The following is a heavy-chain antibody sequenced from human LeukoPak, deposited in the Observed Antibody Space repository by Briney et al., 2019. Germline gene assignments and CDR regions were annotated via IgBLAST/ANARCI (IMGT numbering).Heavy chain of an antibody. CDR2: ISGSGGST. Sequence: GGSLRLSCAASGFTFSSYAMSWVRQAPGKGLEWVSAISGSGGSTCYADSVKGRFTISRDNSKNTLYLQMNSLRAEDTAVYYCAKDGLAAAGTGSGYWGQGTLVTVSS. CDR3: AKDGLAAAGTGSGY. D-gene: IGHD6-13*01. CDR1: GFTFSSYA. J-gene: IGHJ4*02. V-gene: IGHV3-23*01.